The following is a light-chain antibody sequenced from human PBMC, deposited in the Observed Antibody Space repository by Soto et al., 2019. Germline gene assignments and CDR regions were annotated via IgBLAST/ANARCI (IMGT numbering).Light chain of an antibody. CDR3: QQANSFPLT. Sequence: DIQMTQSPSSVSASVGDRVTITCRASQGISSWLNWYQQKPGKAPKLLISVASTLQSGVPLRFSGSGSGTDFTLTISSLQPEDFATYYCQQANSFPLTFGQGTKVDI. J-gene: IGKJ1*01. CDR2: VAS. CDR1: QGISSW. V-gene: IGKV1D-12*01.